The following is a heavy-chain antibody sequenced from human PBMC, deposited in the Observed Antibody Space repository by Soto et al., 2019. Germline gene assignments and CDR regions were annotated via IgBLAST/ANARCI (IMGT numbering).Heavy chain of an antibody. CDR2: IKQDGSGK. CDR1: GFTFSSYW. J-gene: IGHJ6*02. CDR3: TMNYVMDV. V-gene: IGHV3-7*01. Sequence: PVRSLSLSFAASGFTFSSYWMSWVRQAPGKGLEWVANIKQDGSGKYYVDSVKGRFTISRDNAKNSLYLQMNRLRAEDKAVYYCTMNYVMDVWGQGTTVTVSS.